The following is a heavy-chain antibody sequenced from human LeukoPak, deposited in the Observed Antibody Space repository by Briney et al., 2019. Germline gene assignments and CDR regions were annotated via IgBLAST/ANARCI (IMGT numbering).Heavy chain of an antibody. J-gene: IGHJ4*02. CDR3: ARDRGYSYGFTDY. CDR1: GFTFSSYS. D-gene: IGHD5-18*01. V-gene: IGHV3-48*01. CDR2: IDRTTSTT. Sequence: GGSLRLSCAASGFTFSSYSMSWVRQAPGKGLEWVSYIDRTTSTTYYADSVKGRFTISRDNAKNSLSLQMNSLRAEDTAVYYCARDRGYSYGFTDYWGQGTLVTVSS.